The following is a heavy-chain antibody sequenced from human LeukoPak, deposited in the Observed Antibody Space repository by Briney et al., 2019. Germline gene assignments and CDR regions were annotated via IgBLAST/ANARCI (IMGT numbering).Heavy chain of an antibody. Sequence: GGSLRLSCAASGFTFSSYAMSWVRQAPGKGLEWVSAISGSGGSTYYADSVKGRFTISRDNSKNTLYLQMNSLRAEDTAVCYCARRYCSGGSCYHQFDYWGQGTLVTVSS. J-gene: IGHJ4*02. CDR3: ARRYCSGGSCYHQFDY. D-gene: IGHD2-15*01. CDR2: ISGSGGST. CDR1: GFTFSSYA. V-gene: IGHV3-23*01.